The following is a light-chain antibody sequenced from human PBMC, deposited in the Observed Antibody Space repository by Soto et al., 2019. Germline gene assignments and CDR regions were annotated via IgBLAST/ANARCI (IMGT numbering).Light chain of an antibody. CDR2: TAS. V-gene: IGKV1-5*03. CDR1: QSINAW. CDR3: QQYSAYWT. J-gene: IGKJ1*01. Sequence: DIPMAQSPSTLSASVGDRVTISCRASQSINAWLAWYQQKPGKAPKLLIHTASTLEDGVPSRFSASGSGTEFTLTISSLQPDDFATYYCQQYSAYWTFGQGTKVEI.